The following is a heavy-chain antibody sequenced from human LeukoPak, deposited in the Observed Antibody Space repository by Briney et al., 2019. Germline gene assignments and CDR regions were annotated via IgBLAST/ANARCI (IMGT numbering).Heavy chain of an antibody. CDR3: ARVLYGRWEGVEGYFDY. CDR1: GGTFSSYA. V-gene: IGHV1-69*05. D-gene: IGHD1-26*01. CDR2: IIPIFGTA. Sequence: ASVKVSCKASGGTFSSYAISWVRQAPGQGLEWMGGIIPIFGTANYAQKFQGRVTITTDESTSTAYMELGSLRSEDTAVYYCARVLYGRWEGVEGYFDYWGQGTLVTVSS. J-gene: IGHJ4*02.